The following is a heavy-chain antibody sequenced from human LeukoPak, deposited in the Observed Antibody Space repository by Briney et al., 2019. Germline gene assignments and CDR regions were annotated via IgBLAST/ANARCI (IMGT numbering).Heavy chain of an antibody. Sequence: ASVKVSCKASGYTFSSYAMHWVRQAPGQRLEWMGWINAGNGNTKYSQKFQGRVTITRDTSASTAYMELSSLRSEDTAVYYCARAGTYYYDSSGWYYFDSWGQGTLVTVSS. CDR3: ARAGTYYYDSSGWYYFDS. J-gene: IGHJ4*02. CDR2: INAGNGNT. D-gene: IGHD3-22*01. V-gene: IGHV1-3*01. CDR1: GYTFSSYA.